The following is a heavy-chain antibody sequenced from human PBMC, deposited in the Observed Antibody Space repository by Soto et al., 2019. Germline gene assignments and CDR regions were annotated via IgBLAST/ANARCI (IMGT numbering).Heavy chain of an antibody. D-gene: IGHD3-16*02. CDR1: GFSLSDYT. CDR2: ISSDSRTI. CDR3: ARDPRIMITFGGVIGPL. V-gene: IGHV3-48*01. Sequence: GGSLRLSCVASGFSLSDYTVNWVRQAPGKGLEWVSFISSDSRTIYYADSVKGRFTISRDNAKNSLYLQMNSLRAEDTAVYYCARDPRIMITFGGVIGPLWGQGTLVTVS. J-gene: IGHJ4*02.